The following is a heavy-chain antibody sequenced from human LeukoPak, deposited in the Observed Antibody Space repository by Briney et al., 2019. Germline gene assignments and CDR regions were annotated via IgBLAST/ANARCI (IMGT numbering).Heavy chain of an antibody. Sequence: PGGSLRLSCAASGFSLDDYAMHWVRQAPGKGLEWVSGISWKSNYKHYAGSVKGRFTISRDNAKNSLYLQMNSLRAEDTAVYYCARDGIPAHLYDFWSGYYKYYYMDVWGKGTTVTVSS. V-gene: IGHV3-9*01. J-gene: IGHJ6*03. D-gene: IGHD3-3*01. CDR3: ARDGIPAHLYDFWSGYYKYYYMDV. CDR2: ISWKSNYK. CDR1: GFSLDDYA.